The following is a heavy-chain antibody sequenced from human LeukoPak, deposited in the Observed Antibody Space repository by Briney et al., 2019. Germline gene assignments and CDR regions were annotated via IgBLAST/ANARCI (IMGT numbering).Heavy chain of an antibody. J-gene: IGHJ4*02. CDR2: ISSSGSTI. CDR1: GFTFSDYY. Sequence: GGSLRLSCAASGFTFSDYYMSWIRQAPGKGLEGVSYISSSGSTIYYADSVKGRFTISRDNAKNSLYLQMNSLRAEDTAVYYCARGNDFWSGYAYYFDYWGQGTLVTVSS. V-gene: IGHV3-11*01. CDR3: ARGNDFWSGYAYYFDY. D-gene: IGHD3-3*01.